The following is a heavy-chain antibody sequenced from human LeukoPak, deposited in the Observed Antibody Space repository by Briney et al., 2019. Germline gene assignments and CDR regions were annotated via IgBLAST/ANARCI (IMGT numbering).Heavy chain of an antibody. Sequence: QTSETLSLTCAVYGGSFSGYYWSWIRRPPGKGLEWIGEINHSGSTNYNPSLKSRVTISVDTSKNQFSLKLSSVTAADTAVYYCARSAQLVRGHYYYYYMDVWGKGTTVTVSS. J-gene: IGHJ6*03. CDR1: GGSFSGYY. D-gene: IGHD6-13*01. CDR2: INHSGST. CDR3: ARSAQLVRGHYYYYYMDV. V-gene: IGHV4-34*01.